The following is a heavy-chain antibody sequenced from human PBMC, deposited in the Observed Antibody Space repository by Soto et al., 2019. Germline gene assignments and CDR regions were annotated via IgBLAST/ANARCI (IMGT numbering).Heavy chain of an antibody. Sequence: EAQLVESGGGLVQPGGSLRLSCAASGFTFSTYSMNWVRQTPGKGLEWVSYISSSSSTIYYADSVKGRFTISRDNAKNSRYLQRNSLRAEDTAVYYCARDPTSDIVLMVYAMHDAFDIWGRGTSVTVSS. CDR2: ISSSSSTI. J-gene: IGHJ3*02. CDR3: ARDPTSDIVLMVYAMHDAFDI. V-gene: IGHV3-48*01. CDR1: GFTFSTYS. D-gene: IGHD2-8*01.